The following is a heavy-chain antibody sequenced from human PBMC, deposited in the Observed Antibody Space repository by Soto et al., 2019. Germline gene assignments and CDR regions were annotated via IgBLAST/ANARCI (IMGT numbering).Heavy chain of an antibody. J-gene: IGHJ6*03. Sequence: SETLSLTCTVSGGSISSYYRSWIRQPPGKGLEWIGYIYYSGSTNYNPSLKSRVTISVDTSKNQFSLKLSSVTAADTAVYYCARRAWSYMDVWGKGTTVTVSS. CDR2: IYYSGST. CDR3: ARRAWSYMDV. CDR1: GGSISSYY. V-gene: IGHV4-59*08.